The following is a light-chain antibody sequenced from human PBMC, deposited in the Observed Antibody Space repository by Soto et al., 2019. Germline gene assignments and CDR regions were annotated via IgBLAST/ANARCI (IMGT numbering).Light chain of an antibody. V-gene: IGLV2-8*01. Sequence: QSALAQPPSASGSPGQSVTISCTGTSSGVGGYNYVSWYQQHPGKAPKLIISEVSKRPSGVPDRFSGSKSGNTASLTVSGLQAEDEADYYCTSHAGSNNYVFGTGTKVTVL. J-gene: IGLJ1*01. CDR3: TSHAGSNNYV. CDR2: EVS. CDR1: SSGVGGYNY.